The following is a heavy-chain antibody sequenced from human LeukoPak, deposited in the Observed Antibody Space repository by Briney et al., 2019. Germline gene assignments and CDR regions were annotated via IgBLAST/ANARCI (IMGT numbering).Heavy chain of an antibody. Sequence: SETLCLTCTVSGGSISSGSYYWSWIRQPAGKGLEWIGRIYTSGSTNYNPSLKSRVTISVDTSKNQFSLKLSSVTAADTAVYYCARGRDIVGVPAAYSGVWGKGTTVTVSS. CDR3: ARGRDIVGVPAAYSGV. CDR2: IYTSGST. CDR1: GGSISSGSYY. D-gene: IGHD2-2*01. V-gene: IGHV4-61*02. J-gene: IGHJ6*04.